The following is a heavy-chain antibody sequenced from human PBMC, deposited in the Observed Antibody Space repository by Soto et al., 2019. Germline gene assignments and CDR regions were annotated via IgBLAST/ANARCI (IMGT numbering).Heavy chain of an antibody. CDR2: ISYDGSNK. D-gene: IGHD6-19*01. CDR1: GFTFSSYT. J-gene: IGHJ4*02. CDR3: ARGAGIAVAGTSFEY. V-gene: IGHV3-30-3*01. Sequence: QVQLVESGEGVVQPGRSLRLSCAASGFTFSSYTMHWVRQAPGKGLEWVAAISYDGSNKYYADSVKGRFTISRDNSKNTLYVQMNSLRGEDTAVYYCARGAGIAVAGTSFEYWGQGTLVTVSS.